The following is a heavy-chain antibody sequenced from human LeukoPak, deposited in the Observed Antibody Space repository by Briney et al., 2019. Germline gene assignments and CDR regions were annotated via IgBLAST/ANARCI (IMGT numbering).Heavy chain of an antibody. CDR1: GFTFSSYA. V-gene: IGHV3-23*01. Sequence: PGGSPRLSCAASGFTFSSYAMGWVRQAPGKGLEWVSAISGSGGSTYYADSVKGRFTISRDNSKNTLYLQMNSLRAEDTAVYYCAKRRWDSSGYPNWFDPWGQGTLVTVSS. J-gene: IGHJ5*02. CDR3: AKRRWDSSGYPNWFDP. CDR2: ISGSGGST. D-gene: IGHD3-22*01.